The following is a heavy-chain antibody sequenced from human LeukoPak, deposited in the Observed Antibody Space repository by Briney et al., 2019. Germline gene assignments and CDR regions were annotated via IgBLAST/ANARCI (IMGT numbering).Heavy chain of an antibody. CDR2: INPSGGST. D-gene: IGHD3-22*01. V-gene: IGHV1-46*01. J-gene: IGHJ4*02. CDR1: GYTFTSYY. Sequence: ASVKVSCKASGYTFTSYYMHWVRQAPGQGLEWMGIINPSGGSTSYAQKFQGRVTMTRDTSTSTVYMELSSLRSEDTAVYYCARDRAPYYYDSSGYYSDLDYWGQGTLVTVSS. CDR3: ARDRAPYYYDSSGYYSDLDY.